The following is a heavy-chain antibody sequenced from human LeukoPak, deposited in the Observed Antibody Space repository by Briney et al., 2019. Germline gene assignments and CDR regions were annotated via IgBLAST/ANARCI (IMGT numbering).Heavy chain of an antibody. Sequence: SETLSLTCTVSGGSISSSSYYWGWIRQPPGKGLEWIGSIYYSGSTYYNPSLKSRVTISVDTSKNHFSLKLSSVTAADTAVYYCARQLGVVVIPAATFGYWGQGTLVTVSS. CDR2: IYYSGST. CDR1: GGSISSSSYY. D-gene: IGHD2-2*01. J-gene: IGHJ4*02. V-gene: IGHV4-39*01. CDR3: ARQLGVVVIPAATFGY.